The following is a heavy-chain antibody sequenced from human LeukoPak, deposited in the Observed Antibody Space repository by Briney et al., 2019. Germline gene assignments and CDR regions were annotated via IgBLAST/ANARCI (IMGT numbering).Heavy chain of an antibody. Sequence: GGSLRLSCAASGFTFSGSAMHWVRQASGKGLEGVGRIRSKANSYATAYAASVKGRFTISRDESKSTAYLQMNSLKTEDTAVYYCARRATDDSSGYYSTWGQGTLVTVSS. J-gene: IGHJ5*02. CDR1: GFTFSGSA. CDR2: IRSKANSYAT. V-gene: IGHV3-73*01. CDR3: ARRATDDSSGYYST. D-gene: IGHD3-22*01.